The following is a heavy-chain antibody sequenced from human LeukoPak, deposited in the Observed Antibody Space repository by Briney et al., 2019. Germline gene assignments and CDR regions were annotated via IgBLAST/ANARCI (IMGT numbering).Heavy chain of an antibody. CDR3: ARANWELPSLYYYYGMDV. D-gene: IGHD1-26*01. J-gene: IGHJ6*02. CDR1: GGSISSGGYY. CDR2: IYYSGST. Sequence: KTSETLSLTCTVSGGSISSGGYYWSWIRQHPGKGLEWIGYIYYSGSTNYNPSLKSRVTISVDTSKNQFSLKLSSVTAADTAVYYCARANWELPSLYYYYGMDVWGQGTTVTVSS. V-gene: IGHV4-61*08.